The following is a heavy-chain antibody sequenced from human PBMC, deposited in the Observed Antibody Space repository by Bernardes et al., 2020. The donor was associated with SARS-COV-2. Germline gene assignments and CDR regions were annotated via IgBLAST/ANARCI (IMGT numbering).Heavy chain of an antibody. V-gene: IGHV4-59*01. CDR1: GGSISSYY. CDR2: IYYSGST. D-gene: IGHD1-26*01. CDR3: ARRGSYLHAFDI. J-gene: IGHJ3*02. Sequence: SKTLYVTCTVSGGSISSYYWSWIRQPPGKGLEWIGYIYYSGSTNYNPSLKSRVTISVDTSKNQFSLKLSSVTAADTAVYYCARRGSYLHAFDIWGQGTMVTVSS.